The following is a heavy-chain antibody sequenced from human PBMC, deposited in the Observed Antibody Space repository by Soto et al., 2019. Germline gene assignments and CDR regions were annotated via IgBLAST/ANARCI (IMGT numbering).Heavy chain of an antibody. J-gene: IGHJ4*02. CDR1: GYTFTSHT. CDR3: AREPEDGVPGDF. D-gene: IGHD2-8*01. V-gene: IGHV1-3*01. Sequence: QVQLVQSGAPVKEPGASVKVSCKASGYTFTSHTIHWARQAPGQGLEWMGWIIVSHGRPRIAPQFQGRVTFTTDTSATTAYMELNSLTAEDTAVYFCAREPEDGVPGDFWGQGTLVVVSS. CDR2: IIVSHGRP.